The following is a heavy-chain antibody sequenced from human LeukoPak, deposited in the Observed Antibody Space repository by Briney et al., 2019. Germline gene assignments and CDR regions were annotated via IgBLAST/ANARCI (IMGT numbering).Heavy chain of an antibody. CDR2: IYWNGGVT. Sequence: GGSLRHSCAASGFTHYDYGMSWVGQAPGRGLEWVCRIYWNGGVTGYADSVKSRFTISRDNAKTSVYLQMNSLRAEDTAFYYCARGAGSSGWPPARYFFAYWGQGTLVTVSS. V-gene: IGHV3-20*04. CDR3: ARGAGSSGWPPARYFFAY. D-gene: IGHD6-19*01. CDR1: GFTHYDYG. J-gene: IGHJ4*02.